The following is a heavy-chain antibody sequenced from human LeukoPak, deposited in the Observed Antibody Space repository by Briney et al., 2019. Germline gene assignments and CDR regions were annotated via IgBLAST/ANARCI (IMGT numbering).Heavy chain of an antibody. J-gene: IGHJ5*02. CDR2: IYYTGNT. V-gene: IGHV4-61*01. CDR1: VGSISSGSYY. D-gene: IGHD1-1*01. Sequence: SETLSLTCTVSVGSISSGSYYWSWVRQPPGKGLEWIGYIYYTGNTNYNPSLKSRVTISVDTSKNQFSLKLSSVTAADTAVYYCARDRLQLQSWGQGTLVTVSS. CDR3: ARDRLQLQS.